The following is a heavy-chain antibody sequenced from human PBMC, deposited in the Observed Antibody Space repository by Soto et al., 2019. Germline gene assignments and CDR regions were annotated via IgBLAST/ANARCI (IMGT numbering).Heavy chain of an antibody. J-gene: IGHJ2*01. CDR3: ARPTTLWYFDL. D-gene: IGHD4-17*01. CDR2: ISSSSSYI. V-gene: IGHV3-21*01. Sequence: GGSLRLSCAASGFTFSSYSMNWVRQAPGKGLEWVSSISSSSSYIYYADSVKGRFTISRDNAKNSLYLQMNSLRAEDTAVYYCARPTTLWYFDLWGRGTLVTVSS. CDR1: GFTFSSYS.